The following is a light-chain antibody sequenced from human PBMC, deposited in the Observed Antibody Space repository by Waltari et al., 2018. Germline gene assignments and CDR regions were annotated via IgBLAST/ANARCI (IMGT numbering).Light chain of an antibody. CDR1: QSISNY. J-gene: IGKJ1*01. CDR2: GAS. V-gene: IGKV1-39*01. Sequence: DIQMTLSPSSLSASIGDRVTITCRASQSISNYLHWYQQKPGGVPKLLIYGASNLQSGVPSRFSGSRSGTDFTLTIASLQPEDFATYYCQQSYGFPRTFGQGTKVEIK. CDR3: QQSYGFPRT.